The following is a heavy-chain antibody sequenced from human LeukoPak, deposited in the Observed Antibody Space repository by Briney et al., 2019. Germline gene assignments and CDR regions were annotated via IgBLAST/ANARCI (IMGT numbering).Heavy chain of an antibody. Sequence: GGSLRLSCAASGFTFSSYGMHWVRQAPGKGLEWVAFIRYDGSNKYYADSVKGRFTISRDNSKNTLYLQMNSLRAEDTAVYYCAKDPYDFWSGYSHLCDYWGQGTLVTVSS. J-gene: IGHJ4*02. D-gene: IGHD3-3*01. V-gene: IGHV3-30*02. CDR3: AKDPYDFWSGYSHLCDY. CDR2: IRYDGSNK. CDR1: GFTFSSYG.